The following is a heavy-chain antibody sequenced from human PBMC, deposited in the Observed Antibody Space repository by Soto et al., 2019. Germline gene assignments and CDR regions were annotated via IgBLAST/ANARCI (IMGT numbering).Heavy chain of an antibody. D-gene: IGHD3-9*01. CDR1: GGTFSSYA. J-gene: IGHJ6*02. CDR2: IIPIFGTA. Sequence: SVKVSCKASGGTFSSYAISWVRQAPGQGLEWMGGIIPIFGTANYAQKFQGRVTITADESTSTAYMELSSLRSEDTAVYYCARPLLRYFDWLSLPKKSYSGMDVGG. CDR3: ARPLLRYFDWLSLPKKSYSGMDV. V-gene: IGHV1-69*13.